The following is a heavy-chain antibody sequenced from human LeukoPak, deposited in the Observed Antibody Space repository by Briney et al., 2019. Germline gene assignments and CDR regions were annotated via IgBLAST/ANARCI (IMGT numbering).Heavy chain of an antibody. CDR2: ISGSGDNT. Sequence: GGSLRLSCAASGFTFSSYAMSWVRQAPGKGLEWVSGISGSGDNTYYADSVKGRFTISRDNSKNTLFLQMNSLRAEDTAVYYCAKEHDGGYDYWGQGTLVTVSS. CDR3: AKEHDGGYDY. J-gene: IGHJ4*02. V-gene: IGHV3-23*01. D-gene: IGHD5-12*01. CDR1: GFTFSSYA.